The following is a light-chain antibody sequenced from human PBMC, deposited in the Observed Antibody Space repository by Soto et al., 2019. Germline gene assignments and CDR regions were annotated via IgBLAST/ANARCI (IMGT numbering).Light chain of an antibody. J-gene: IGKJ1*01. CDR1: ESLAHSDGNTY. CDR2: MVS. V-gene: IGKV2-30*02. Sequence: DAVMTQSPLSLPVTLGQPASLSCRSSESLAHSDGNTYLTWFQQRPGQSPRRLIYMVSERDSGVPDRFSGNGSASDFTLKISRVEAEDVGVYYCMQGTHWPRTFGQGTKVDIK. CDR3: MQGTHWPRT.